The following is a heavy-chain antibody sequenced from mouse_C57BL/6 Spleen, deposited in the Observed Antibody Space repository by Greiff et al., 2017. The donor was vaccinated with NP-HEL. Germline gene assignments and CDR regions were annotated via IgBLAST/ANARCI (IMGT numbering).Heavy chain of an antibody. J-gene: IGHJ3*01. V-gene: IGHV1-55*01. CDR2: IYPGSGST. Sequence: QVQLQQPGAELVKPGASVKMSCKASGYTFTSYWITWVKQRPGQGLEWIGDIYPGSGSTNYNEKFKSKATLTVDTSSSTAYMQLSSLTSEDSAVYYCARSSSSGSLPWFAYWGQGTLVTVSA. CDR1: GYTFTSYW. CDR3: ARSSSSGSLPWFAY. D-gene: IGHD3-2*02.